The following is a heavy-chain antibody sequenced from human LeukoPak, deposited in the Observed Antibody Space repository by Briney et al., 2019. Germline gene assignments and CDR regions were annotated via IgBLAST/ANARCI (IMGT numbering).Heavy chain of an antibody. V-gene: IGHV3-23*01. J-gene: IGHJ5*01. CDR3: AKPISWGLALTADWFDP. D-gene: IGHD2-21*02. CDR2: INANSGTR. CDR1: GFAFSFFA. Sequence: GGSLRLSCEASGFAFSFFAMGGLRQPPGKGLEWVSTINANSGTRSYAASVRGRFTISRDNSKNTVYLQLNTLRAEDTAVYYCAKPISWGLALTADWFDPWGQGTLVVVSS.